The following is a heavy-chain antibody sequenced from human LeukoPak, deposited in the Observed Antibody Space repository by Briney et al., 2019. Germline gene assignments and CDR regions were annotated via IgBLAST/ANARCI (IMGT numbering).Heavy chain of an antibody. Sequence: GGSLRLSCAASGFTFSSYAMHWVRQAPGKGLEWVAVISYDGSNEDHADSVKGRFTISRDNSKNTLYLQMNSLRAEDTAVYYCARDLYYYDSSGYSLGHAFDIWGQGTMVTVSS. V-gene: IGHV3-30-3*01. CDR2: ISYDGSNE. J-gene: IGHJ3*02. CDR1: GFTFSSYA. CDR3: ARDLYYYDSSGYSLGHAFDI. D-gene: IGHD3-22*01.